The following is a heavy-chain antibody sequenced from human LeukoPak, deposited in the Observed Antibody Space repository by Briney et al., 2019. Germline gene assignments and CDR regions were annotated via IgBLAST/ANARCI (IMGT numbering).Heavy chain of an antibody. D-gene: IGHD3-22*01. V-gene: IGHV3-23*01. CDR2: ISCSGGST. CDR1: GFTFSSFA. Sequence: GGSLTLPCAASGFTFSSFAMSWVRHAPGKGMGWDSAISCSGGSTYYADSVKSPFTISRDNSKNKLYLQMNSLRAGATAAYYSAKDSLPYDSSGYYDGWGQGTLVTVT. J-gene: IGHJ4*02. CDR3: AKDSLPYDSSGYYDG.